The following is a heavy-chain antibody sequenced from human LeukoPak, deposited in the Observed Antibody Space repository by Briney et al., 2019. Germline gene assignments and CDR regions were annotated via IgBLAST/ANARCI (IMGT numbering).Heavy chain of an antibody. V-gene: IGHV3-23*01. J-gene: IGHJ5*02. Sequence: GGSLRLSCTASGFTFSSYAMSWVRQAPGKGLEWVSAISGSGGSAYYAGSVKGRFTISRDNSKNTLYLQMNSLRAEDTAVYYCAKDSYGFFVGHFDPWGQGTLVTVSS. CDR2: ISGSGGSA. CDR3: AKDSYGFFVGHFDP. D-gene: IGHD3-3*01. CDR1: GFTFSSYA.